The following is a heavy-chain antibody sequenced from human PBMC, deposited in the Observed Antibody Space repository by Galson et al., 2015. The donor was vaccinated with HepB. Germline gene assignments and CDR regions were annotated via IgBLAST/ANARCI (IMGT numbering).Heavy chain of an antibody. CDR3: ARAWNHIVVVTAHGYLDAFDI. Sequence: SLRLSCAASGFTFSSYGMHWVRQAPGKGLEWVAVISYDGSNKYYADSVKGRFTISRDNSKNTLYLQMNSLRAEDTAVYYCARAWNHIVVVTAHGYLDAFDIWGQGTMVTVSS. V-gene: IGHV3-30*03. D-gene: IGHD2-21*02. CDR1: GFTFSSYG. CDR2: ISYDGSNK. J-gene: IGHJ3*02.